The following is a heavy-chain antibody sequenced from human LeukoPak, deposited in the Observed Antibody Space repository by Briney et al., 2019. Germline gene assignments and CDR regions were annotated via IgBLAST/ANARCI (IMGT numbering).Heavy chain of an antibody. J-gene: IGHJ3*02. CDR3: ARIDADSSSWYNGFDI. Sequence: GGSLRLSCAASRFTVSSNYMSWVRQAPGKGLEWVSVIYSGGSTYYTDSVKGRFTISRDDSKNTVFLQMNSVRAEDTAVYYCARIDADSSSWYNGFDIWGQGTMVTVSS. V-gene: IGHV3-66*01. D-gene: IGHD1-14*01. CDR1: RFTVSSNY. CDR2: IYSGGST.